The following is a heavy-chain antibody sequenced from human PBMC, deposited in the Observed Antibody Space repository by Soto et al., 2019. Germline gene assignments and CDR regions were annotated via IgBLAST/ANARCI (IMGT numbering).Heavy chain of an antibody. J-gene: IGHJ6*03. Sequence: ASETLSLTFAVYGGSFSGYYWSWIRQPPGKGLEWIGEINHSGSTNYNPSLKSRVTISVDTSKNQFSLKLSSVTAADTAVYYCARARAPAASIIVVVPGRYYMDVWGKGTTVTVSS. CDR1: GGSFSGYY. CDR2: INHSGST. D-gene: IGHD2-2*01. V-gene: IGHV4-34*01. CDR3: ARARAPAASIIVVVPGRYYMDV.